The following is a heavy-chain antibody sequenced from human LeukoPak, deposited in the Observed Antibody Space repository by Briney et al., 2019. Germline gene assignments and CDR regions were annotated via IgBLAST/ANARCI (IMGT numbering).Heavy chain of an antibody. V-gene: IGHV4-59*01. CDR2: VYYSGST. CDR3: ARASNYDTSGYYFYWYFDL. CDR1: AAFGGSISSYY. J-gene: IGHJ2*01. Sequence: SETLSLTCTISAAFGGSISSYYRSWIRQPPGKGLEWIGYVYYSGSTNYNPSLKSRVTISIDTSKTQFSLKLNSVTAADTAVYYCARASNYDTSGYYFYWYFDLWGRGTLVTVSS. D-gene: IGHD3-22*01.